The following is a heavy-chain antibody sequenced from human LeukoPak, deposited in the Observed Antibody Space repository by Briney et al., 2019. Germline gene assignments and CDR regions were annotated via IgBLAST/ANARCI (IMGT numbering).Heavy chain of an antibody. D-gene: IGHD2-2*01. Sequence: GGSLRLSCAASGLTFSSYAISWVRQAPGKGLEWVSAISGSGGSTYYADSVKGRFTISRDNSKNTLYLQMNSLRAEDTAVYYCAKDRDIVVVPADFDYWGQGTLVTVSS. V-gene: IGHV3-23*01. CDR1: GLTFSSYA. CDR3: AKDRDIVVVPADFDY. CDR2: ISGSGGST. J-gene: IGHJ4*02.